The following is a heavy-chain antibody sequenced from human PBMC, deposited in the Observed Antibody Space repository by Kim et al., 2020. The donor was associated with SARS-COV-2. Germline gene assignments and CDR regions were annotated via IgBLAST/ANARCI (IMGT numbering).Heavy chain of an antibody. CDR3: AKEVGYGDYRRGGFDY. D-gene: IGHD4-17*01. V-gene: IGHV3-23*01. CDR1: GFTFTSYA. J-gene: IGHJ4*02. CDR2: ISGSGGST. Sequence: GGSLILSCAASGFTFTSYAMSWVRQAPGKGLEWVSAISGSGGSTYYADSVKGRFTISRDNSKNTLYLQMNSLRAEDTAVYYCAKEVGYGDYRRGGFDYWGQGTLVTVSS.